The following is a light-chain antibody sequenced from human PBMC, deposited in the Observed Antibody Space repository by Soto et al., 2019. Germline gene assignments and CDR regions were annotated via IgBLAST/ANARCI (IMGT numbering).Light chain of an antibody. CDR3: QQTYSNLWT. CDR1: QSVSSGY. V-gene: IGKV3-20*01. Sequence: EIVLTQSPGTLSLSPGERGTLSCRASQSVSSGYLAWYQQKPGQAPRLLIYDASSRATGIPDRFSGRGSGTDFTLTINNLQREDFADYFCQQTYSNLWTFGQGTKVDI. J-gene: IGKJ1*01. CDR2: DAS.